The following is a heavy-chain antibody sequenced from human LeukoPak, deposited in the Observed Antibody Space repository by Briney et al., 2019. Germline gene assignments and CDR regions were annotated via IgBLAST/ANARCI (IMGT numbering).Heavy chain of an antibody. J-gene: IGHJ4*02. CDR1: GFTFSSYA. V-gene: IGHV3-64D*06. CDR3: VRRNILTFFDY. D-gene: IGHD3-9*01. CDR2: ITSDGGGT. Sequence: HPGGSLRLSCSASGFTFSSYAMHWVRQAPGKGPEYVSAITSDGGGTYSADSVKGRFTISRDNSKNTLYLQMSSLRAEDTAVYYCVRRNILTFFDYWGQGTLVTVSS.